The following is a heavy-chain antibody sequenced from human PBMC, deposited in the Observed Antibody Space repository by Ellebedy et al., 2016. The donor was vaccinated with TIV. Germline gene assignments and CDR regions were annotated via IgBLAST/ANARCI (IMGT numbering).Heavy chain of an antibody. D-gene: IGHD4-17*01. CDR2: IYQDGSNQ. CDR3: ARRGSYGDYAVQINSWFDR. Sequence: PGGSLRLSCVASGFSFRSYWMSWVRQAPGKGLEWVANIYQDGSNQYYVDSVKGRLTISRDNDNKALFLQMNSLRVEDTAVYYCARRGSYGDYAVQINSWFDRWGRGTLVTVSS. CDR1: GFSFRSYW. J-gene: IGHJ5*02. V-gene: IGHV3-7*01.